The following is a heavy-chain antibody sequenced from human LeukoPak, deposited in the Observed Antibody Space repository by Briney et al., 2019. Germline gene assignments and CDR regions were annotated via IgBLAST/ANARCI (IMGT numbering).Heavy chain of an antibody. D-gene: IGHD1-26*01. J-gene: IGHJ3*02. V-gene: IGHV1-18*01. CDR3: ARGGIVGATEDPAFDI. CDR1: GYTFTSYG. CDR2: ISAYNGNT. Sequence: ASVKVSCKASGYTFTSYGISWVRQAPGRGLEWMGWISAYNGNTNYAQKLQGRVTMTTDTSTSTAYMELRSLRSDDTAVYYCARGGIVGATEDPAFDIWGQGTMVTVSS.